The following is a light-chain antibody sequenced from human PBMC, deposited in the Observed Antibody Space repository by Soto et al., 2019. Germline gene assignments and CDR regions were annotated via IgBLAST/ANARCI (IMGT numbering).Light chain of an antibody. V-gene: IGLV2-11*01. CDR1: SSDVGTYNY. Sequence: QSVLTQPRSVSGPPGQSVSISCSGTSSDVGTYNYVSWYQQHPGKAPKLMIYDVSTRPSGVPDRFSGSKSGNTASLTISGLQAEDEADYYCCSYAGGYPHAVFGRGTKVTVL. CDR3: CSYAGGYPHAV. CDR2: DVS. J-gene: IGLJ2*01.